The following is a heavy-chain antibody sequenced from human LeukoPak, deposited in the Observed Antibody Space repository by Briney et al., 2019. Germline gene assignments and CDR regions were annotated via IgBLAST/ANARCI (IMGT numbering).Heavy chain of an antibody. V-gene: IGHV3-9*03. CDR2: ITWNSGSI. J-gene: IGHJ4*02. CDR1: GFTFVDYA. Sequence: SLRLSCAASGFTFVDYAMHSVRQAPGKGLERVSSITWNSGSIDYADSVKGRFTISRDNAKHSLYLQMNSLRDEDMALYYCAKGTGRCGYYWVFEYWGQGTLVSVSS. D-gene: IGHD3-22*01. CDR3: AKGTGRCGYYWVFEY.